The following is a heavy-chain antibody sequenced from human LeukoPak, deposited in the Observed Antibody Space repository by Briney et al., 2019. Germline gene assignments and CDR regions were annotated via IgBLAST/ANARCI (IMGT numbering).Heavy chain of an antibody. CDR1: GYSFTSYW. V-gene: IGHV5-51*01. CDR3: ARGPLSGWLQLEKVFSPEIDY. D-gene: IGHD5-24*01. CDR2: IYPGDSDT. J-gene: IGHJ4*02. Sequence: GESLKISCKGSGYSFTSYWIGWVRQMPGKGLEWMGIIYPGDSDTRYSPSFQGQVTISADKSISTAYLQWSSLKASDTAMYYCARGPLSGWLQLEKVFSPEIDYWGQGTLVTVSS.